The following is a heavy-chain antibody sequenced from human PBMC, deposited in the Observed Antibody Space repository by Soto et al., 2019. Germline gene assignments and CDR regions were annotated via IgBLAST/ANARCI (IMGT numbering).Heavy chain of an antibody. D-gene: IGHD3-3*01. CDR2: TLYSGRP. Sequence: SETLSLACRLSVGSVGIGGYDWRWIRQPPGKGLEWIGYTLYSGRPIYNPSLQSLQSRVTISVDTSRNQFSLRLTSVTAADTALYYCARHDFYHRTFDIWGQGTLVTVSS. J-gene: IGHJ3*02. CDR3: ARHDFYHRTFDI. CDR1: VGSVGIGGYD. V-gene: IGHV4-61*08.